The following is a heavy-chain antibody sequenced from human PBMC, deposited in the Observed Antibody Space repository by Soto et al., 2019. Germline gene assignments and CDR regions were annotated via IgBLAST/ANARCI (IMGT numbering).Heavy chain of an antibody. J-gene: IGHJ5*02. Sequence: QVQLQESGPGLVKPSGTLSLTCAVSGGSISSSNWWSWVRQPPGKGLEWIGEIYHSGSTNYNPSLKSQVNIAVVKSKNQFSLKLSSVTTADTAVYDCAGGIGEYQLLPRWFDPWGQGTLVTVSS. V-gene: IGHV4-4*02. CDR3: AGGIGEYQLLPRWFDP. D-gene: IGHD2-2*01. CDR2: IYHSGST. CDR1: GGSISSSNW.